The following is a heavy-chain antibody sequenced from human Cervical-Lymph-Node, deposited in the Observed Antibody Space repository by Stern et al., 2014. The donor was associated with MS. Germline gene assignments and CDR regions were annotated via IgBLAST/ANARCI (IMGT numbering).Heavy chain of an antibody. D-gene: IGHD1-7*01. CDR3: ARGNWNYEGMGY. Sequence: VQLEESGGGVVQPGRSLGLSCAASGFTFSNYGMHWVRQAPGKGLEWLAVIWHDGNKKYYADSVKGRFTISRDNSKNTLFLQMSSLTAEDTALYYCARGNWNYEGMGYWGQGTLVTVSS. CDR2: IWHDGNKK. J-gene: IGHJ4*02. V-gene: IGHV3-33*01. CDR1: GFTFSNYG.